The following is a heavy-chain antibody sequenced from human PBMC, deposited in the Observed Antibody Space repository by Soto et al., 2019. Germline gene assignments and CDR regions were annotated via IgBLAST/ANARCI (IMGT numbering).Heavy chain of an antibody. D-gene: IGHD1-26*01. J-gene: IGHJ4*02. CDR1: GFTFSSYA. V-gene: IGHV3-30-3*01. Sequence: QVQLVESGGVVVQPGRSLRLSCAASGFTFSSYAMHWVHQAPGKGLEWVAVISYDGSNKYYADSVKGRFTISRDNSKHTLYLQMNSLRAEDTAVYYCARVVWELLGIDYWGQGTMVTVSS. CDR2: ISYDGSNK. CDR3: ARVVWELLGIDY.